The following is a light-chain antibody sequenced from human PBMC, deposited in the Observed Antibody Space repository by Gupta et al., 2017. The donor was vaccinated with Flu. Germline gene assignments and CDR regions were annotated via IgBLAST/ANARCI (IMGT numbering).Light chain of an antibody. CDR2: AAS. J-gene: IGKJ2*01. CDR3: QQYGSTRGYT. CDR1: RTINRNY. Sequence: ATTSCRASRTINRNYLAWFQQKSGQAPRLLIYAASSRATGIPDRFSGGGSGTDFTLTISRLEPEDFAVYYCQQYGSTRGYTFGQGTQLEIK. V-gene: IGKV3-20*01.